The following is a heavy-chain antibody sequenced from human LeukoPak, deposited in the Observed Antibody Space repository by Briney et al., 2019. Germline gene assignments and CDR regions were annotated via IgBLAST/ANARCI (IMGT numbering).Heavy chain of an antibody. J-gene: IGHJ4*02. Sequence: SETLSLTCTVSGVSISRGGYYWRWIRQHPGKGLEWIGYIYYSGSTYYNPSLKSRVTISVDTSKNQFSLKLSSVTAADTAVYYCATGFPGYCSSTSCYGLWGQGTLVTVSS. CDR2: IYYSGST. CDR3: ATGFPGYCSSTSCYGL. CDR1: GVSISRGGYY. D-gene: IGHD2-2*01. V-gene: IGHV4-31*03.